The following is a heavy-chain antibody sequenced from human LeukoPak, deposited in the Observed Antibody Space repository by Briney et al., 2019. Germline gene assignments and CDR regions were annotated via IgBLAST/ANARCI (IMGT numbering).Heavy chain of an antibody. CDR1: VYTFNRYG. CDR2: IRGKCGNT. V-gene: IGHV3-23*01. Sequence: GLTLRLPQAASVYTFNRYGKRWVTQAPTKALEWVSAIRGKCGNTYYADSVKGRFTISRDNSKNTLYLQMNSLRVEDTAVYYCARGGYYYDSSGYYYHYFDYWGQGTLVTVSS. J-gene: IGHJ4*02. D-gene: IGHD3-22*01. CDR3: ARGGYYYDSSGYYYHYFDY.